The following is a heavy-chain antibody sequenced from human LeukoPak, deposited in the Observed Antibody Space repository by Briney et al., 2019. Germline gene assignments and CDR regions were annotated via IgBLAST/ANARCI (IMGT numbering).Heavy chain of an antibody. CDR1: GFTLSSHW. CDR2: IKQDGSEQ. V-gene: IGHV3-7*05. D-gene: IGHD2-15*01. J-gene: IGHJ4*02. Sequence: HTGGSLRLSCAASGFTLSSHWMSWVRQAPGKGLEWVANIKQDGSEQYYVDSVRGRFTISRDNAKNSLCLQMNSLRAEDTAVYYCAKGMGGGSWTSFEYWGQGTLVTVSS. CDR3: AKGMGGGSWTSFEY.